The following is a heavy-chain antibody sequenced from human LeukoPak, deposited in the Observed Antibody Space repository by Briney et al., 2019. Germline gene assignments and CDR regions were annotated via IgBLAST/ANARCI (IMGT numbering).Heavy chain of an antibody. J-gene: IGHJ6*03. CDR1: GYTFTSYI. V-gene: IGHV1-18*01. Sequence: ASVKVSCKASGYTFTSYIISWVRQAPGQGLEWMGWINANNGNTDYAQRVQGRVTMTTDTSTSTAYMELRSLRSDDTAVYYCARDRHIAAAVYYYYMDVWGKGTPVTVSS. CDR2: INANNGNT. CDR3: ARDRHIAAAVYYYYMDV. D-gene: IGHD6-13*01.